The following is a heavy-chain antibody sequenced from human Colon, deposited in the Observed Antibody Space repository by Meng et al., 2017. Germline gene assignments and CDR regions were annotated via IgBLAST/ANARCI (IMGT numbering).Heavy chain of an antibody. CDR2: IHSSGNT. J-gene: IGHJ4*02. Sequence: QVQLQESGPGVVKPSQTLSPPCPIPGASFNSADYYWNWIRQSPGKGLEWVGYIHSSGNTYYTPSLKSRLTMYLDTSKNQFSLRLTAVTAADTAVYYGARNPVIPDARTFDFWGQGALVTVSS. CDR1: GASFNSADYY. D-gene: IGHD2-2*01. CDR3: ARNPVIPDARTFDF. V-gene: IGHV4-30-4*01.